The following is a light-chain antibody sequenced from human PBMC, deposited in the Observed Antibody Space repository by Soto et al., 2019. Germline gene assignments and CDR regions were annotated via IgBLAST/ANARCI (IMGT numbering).Light chain of an antibody. CDR3: QQYNTT. CDR2: KAS. J-gene: IGKJ2*01. Sequence: DIQMTQSPSTLSASVGDTVTVTCRASQTISSWLAWFQQRPGRAPKFLIYKASSLKNGVPLRFSGSGSGTEFTLTISSLQPDDFATYYCQQYNTTLGQGTKVDIK. CDR1: QTISSW. V-gene: IGKV1-5*03.